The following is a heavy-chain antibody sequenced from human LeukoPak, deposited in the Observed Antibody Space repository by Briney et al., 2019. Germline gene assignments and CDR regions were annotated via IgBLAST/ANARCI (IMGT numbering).Heavy chain of an antibody. CDR1: GGSFSDYY. J-gene: IGHJ6*03. D-gene: IGHD3-9*01. V-gene: IGHV4-39*07. CDR3: ARAKDYDILTGYYMPSEGYYYYYMDV. CDR2: IYYSGST. Sequence: SETLSLTCAVSGGSFSDYYWSWIRQPPGKGLEWIGSIYYSGSTYYNPSLKSRVTISVDTSKNQFSLKLSSVTAADTAVYYCARAKDYDILTGYYMPSEGYYYYYMDVWGKGTTVTISS.